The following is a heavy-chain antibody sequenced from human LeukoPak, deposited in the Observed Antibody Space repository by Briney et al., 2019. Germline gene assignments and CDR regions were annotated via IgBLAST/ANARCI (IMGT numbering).Heavy chain of an antibody. CDR1: GYSISSGYY. D-gene: IGHD3-10*01. CDR3: ARDRQAYYYGSGSYSWFDP. J-gene: IGHJ5*02. V-gene: IGHV4-38-2*02. CDR2: IYHSGST. Sequence: SETLSLTCTVSGYSISSGYYWGWIRPPPGKGLEWIGSIYHSGSTYYNPSLKSRVTISVDASKNPFSLKLSSVTAADTAVYYCARDRQAYYYGSGSYSWFDPWGQGTLVTVSS.